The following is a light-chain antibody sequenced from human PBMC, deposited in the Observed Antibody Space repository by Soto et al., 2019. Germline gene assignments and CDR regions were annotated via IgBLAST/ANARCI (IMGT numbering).Light chain of an antibody. CDR1: QSVSNY. CDR2: GAF. Sequence: EIVLTQSPATLSLSPGERATLSCRASQSVSNYLAWYQQKPGQAPSLLIYGAFTRATGIPARFSGTGSGTEFTLTISSLQSEDLALYYCQQYDGRPLTFGQGTKVDNK. CDR3: QQYDGRPLT. V-gene: IGKV3-15*01. J-gene: IGKJ1*01.